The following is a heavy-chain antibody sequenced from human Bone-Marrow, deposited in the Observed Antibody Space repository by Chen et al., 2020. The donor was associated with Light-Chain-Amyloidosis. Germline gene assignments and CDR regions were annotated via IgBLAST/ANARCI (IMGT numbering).Heavy chain of an antibody. J-gene: IGHJ6*02. CDR2: IFSNDEK. Sequence: QVTLKESGPVLVKPTETLTLTCTVSGFSLSNARMGVSWIRQPPGKALEWLAHIFSNDEKSYSTSLKSRLTSSKDTSKSQVVLTMTNMDPVDTATYYCARIEPQGATIDYYYYGMDVWGQGTTVTVSS. CDR1: GFSLSNARMG. D-gene: IGHD5-12*01. V-gene: IGHV2-26*01. CDR3: ARIEPQGATIDYYYYGMDV.